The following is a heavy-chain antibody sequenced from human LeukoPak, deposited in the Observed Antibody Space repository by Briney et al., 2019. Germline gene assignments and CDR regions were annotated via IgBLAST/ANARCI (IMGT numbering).Heavy chain of an antibody. Sequence: PPASVKVSCKASGYTFTSYDINWVRQATGQGLEWMGWVNPNSGGTNYAQKFQGRVTMTRDTSISTAYMELSRLRSDDTAVYYCARVWGGGTDDAFDIWGQGTMVTVSS. V-gene: IGHV1-2*02. CDR3: ARVWGGGTDDAFDI. CDR2: VNPNSGGT. CDR1: GYTFTSYD. D-gene: IGHD4-23*01. J-gene: IGHJ3*02.